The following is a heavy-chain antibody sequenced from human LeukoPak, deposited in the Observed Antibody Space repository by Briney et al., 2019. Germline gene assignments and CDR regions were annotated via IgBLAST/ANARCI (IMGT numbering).Heavy chain of an antibody. CDR2: IKQDGSEK. V-gene: IGHV3-7*01. D-gene: IGHD3-3*01. CDR1: GFTFSSYW. Sequence: PGGSLRLSCAASGFTFSSYWMSWVRQAPGKGLEWVANIKQDGSEKYYVDSVKGRFTISRDNAKNSLYLQMNSLRAEDTAVYYCARAYYDFWSGYPRFDYWGQGTLVTVSS. CDR3: ARAYYDFWSGYPRFDY. J-gene: IGHJ4*02.